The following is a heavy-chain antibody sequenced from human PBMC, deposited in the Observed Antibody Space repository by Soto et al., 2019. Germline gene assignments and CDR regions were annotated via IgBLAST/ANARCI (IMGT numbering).Heavy chain of an antibody. Sequence: GSLRLSCLASGFTLGNYWMSWVRQAPGKGLEWVANIKEDGSQQYYVDSVKGGFTISRDNARNSLFLQMDNLRADDTAVYYCAKEGGNSLNYYYGMDVWGQGTTVTVSS. CDR1: GFTLGNYW. V-gene: IGHV3-7*03. J-gene: IGHJ6*02. CDR3: AKEGGNSLNYYYGMDV. CDR2: IKEDGSQQ. D-gene: IGHD1-1*01.